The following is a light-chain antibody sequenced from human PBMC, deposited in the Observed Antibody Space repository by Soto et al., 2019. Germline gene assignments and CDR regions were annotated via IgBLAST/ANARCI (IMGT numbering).Light chain of an antibody. Sequence: ETVLTQSPDTLSLSPGERATLSCRASQSVSTYLAWYQQKPGQAPRLLIYDTSNRATGIPARFSGSGSGTDFTLTISSLEPEDFALYYCQQRRNWPITFGQGTRLEIK. CDR2: DTS. V-gene: IGKV3-11*01. CDR1: QSVSTY. J-gene: IGKJ5*01. CDR3: QQRRNWPIT.